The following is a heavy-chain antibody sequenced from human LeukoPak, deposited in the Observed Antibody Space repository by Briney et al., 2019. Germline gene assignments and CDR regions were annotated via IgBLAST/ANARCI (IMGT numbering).Heavy chain of an antibody. Sequence: PSETLSLTCTVSGGSISSGSYYWSWIRQPAGKGLEWIVRIYTSGSTNYNPSLNSRATISVDTSKNQFSLKLRSVRAADTAVYYSARDPQEKGTAMGFDPWGHGTLFTVSA. D-gene: IGHD5-18*01. CDR3: ARDPQEKGTAMGFDP. V-gene: IGHV4-61*02. CDR2: IYTSGST. J-gene: IGHJ5*02. CDR1: GGSISSGSYY.